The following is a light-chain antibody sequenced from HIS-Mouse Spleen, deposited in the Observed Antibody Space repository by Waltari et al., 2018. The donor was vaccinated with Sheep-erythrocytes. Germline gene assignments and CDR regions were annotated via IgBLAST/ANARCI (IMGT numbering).Light chain of an antibody. Sequence: SYELTQPPSVSVSPGQTASITCSGDKLGDKYACWYQQKPGQSPVLVIYQDSKRPSGFPERLSGSNSGNTATLTISGTQAMDEADYYCQAWDSSTAVVGGGTKLTVL. CDR2: QDS. J-gene: IGLJ2*01. CDR1: KLGDKY. V-gene: IGLV3-1*01. CDR3: QAWDSSTAV.